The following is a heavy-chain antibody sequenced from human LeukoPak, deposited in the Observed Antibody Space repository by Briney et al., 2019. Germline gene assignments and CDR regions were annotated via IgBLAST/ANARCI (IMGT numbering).Heavy chain of an antibody. CDR1: GFTFSSYA. Sequence: PGGSLRLSCAASGFTFSSYAMSWVRQAPGKGLEWVSAISGSGGRTYYADSVKGRFTISRDNSKNTLYLQMNSLRAEDTAVYYCAKAEGVYYDILTGYSYYFDYWGQGTLVTVSS. CDR2: ISGSGGRT. V-gene: IGHV3-23*01. D-gene: IGHD3-9*01. CDR3: AKAEGVYYDILTGYSYYFDY. J-gene: IGHJ4*02.